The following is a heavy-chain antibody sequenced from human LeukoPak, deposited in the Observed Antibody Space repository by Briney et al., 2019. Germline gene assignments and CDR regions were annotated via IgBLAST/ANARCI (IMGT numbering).Heavy chain of an antibody. D-gene: IGHD3-22*01. CDR1: GFTFSSYA. Sequence: PGGSLRLSCAASGFTFSSYAMHWVRQAPGKGLEWVAVISYDGSNKYYADSVKGRFTISRDNAKNSLYLQMNSLRAEDTAVYYCARGGVNLGDDSSGYQDFDYWGQGTLVTVSS. V-gene: IGHV3-30*04. CDR3: ARGGVNLGDDSSGYQDFDY. J-gene: IGHJ4*02. CDR2: ISYDGSNK.